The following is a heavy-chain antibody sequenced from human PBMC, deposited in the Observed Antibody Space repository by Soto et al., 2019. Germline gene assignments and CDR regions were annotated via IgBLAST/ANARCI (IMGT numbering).Heavy chain of an antibody. D-gene: IGHD6-19*01. Sequence: EMHLLESGGGLVQPGGSLRLSCAASVFTVSSFPMTWVRQAPGKGLEWVSSISSSGDDSFYADSVKGRFTISRDSSKNMLFLQLSSLRAEDTAVYYCARKVAGSIWGQGTLVTVSS. CDR1: VFTVSSFP. CDR3: ARKVAGSI. J-gene: IGHJ4*02. V-gene: IGHV3-23*01. CDR2: ISSSGDDS.